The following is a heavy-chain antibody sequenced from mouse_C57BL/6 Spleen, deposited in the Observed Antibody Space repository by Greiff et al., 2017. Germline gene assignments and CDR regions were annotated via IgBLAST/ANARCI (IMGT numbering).Heavy chain of an antibody. CDR1: GYTFTSYG. J-gene: IGHJ4*01. CDR3: AISDYNYYAMYY. V-gene: IGHV1-81*01. CDR2: IYPRSGNT. D-gene: IGHD2-4*01. Sequence: QVQLQQSGAELARPGASVKLSCKASGYTFTSYGISWVKQRTGQGLEWIGEIYPRSGNTYYNEKFKGKATLTADKSSSTAYMELSSLTSEDSAVYFCAISDYNYYAMYYWGQGTSVTVSS.